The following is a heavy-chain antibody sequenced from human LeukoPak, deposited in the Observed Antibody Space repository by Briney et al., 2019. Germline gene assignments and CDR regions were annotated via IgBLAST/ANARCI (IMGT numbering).Heavy chain of an antibody. D-gene: IGHD6-6*01. CDR1: GFTFSDYY. CDR2: ISSSGSTI. Sequence: PGGSLRLSCSASGFTFSDYYMSWVRQAPGKGLEWVSYISSSGSTIYYADSVKGRFTISRDNAKNSLYLQMNSLRAEDTAVYYCEGSSDALAFDYWGQGTLVTVSS. V-gene: IGHV3-11*01. CDR3: EGSSDALAFDY. J-gene: IGHJ4*02.